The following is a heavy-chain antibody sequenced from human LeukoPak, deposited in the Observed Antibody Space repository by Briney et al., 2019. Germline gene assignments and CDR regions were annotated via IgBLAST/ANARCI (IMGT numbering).Heavy chain of an antibody. J-gene: IGHJ4*02. CDR2: IDVVGTRT. CDR1: GFIFSNYW. CDR3: VRSMSGRNDF. V-gene: IGHV3-74*01. D-gene: IGHD3-3*01. Sequence: AGGSLRLSCAGSGFIFSNYWVHWVRQAPGKELVWVARIDVVGTRTDYADSVRGRFTISRDNAKNTIYLQMNSLTADDTAVYYCVRSMSGRNDFWGQGTVVSVSS.